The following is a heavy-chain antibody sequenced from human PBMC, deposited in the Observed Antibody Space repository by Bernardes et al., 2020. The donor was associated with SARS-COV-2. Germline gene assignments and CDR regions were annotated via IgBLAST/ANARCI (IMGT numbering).Heavy chain of an antibody. CDR3: ARELTPYYYGMDV. J-gene: IGHJ6*02. CDR2: INSDGSST. V-gene: IGHV3-74*01. CDR1: GFTFSSYW. Sequence: VWSLILSCAASGFTFSSYWMHWVRQAPGQGLVWVSRINSDGSSTSYADSVKGRFTISRDNAKNTLYLQMNSLRAEDTAVCYCARELTPYYYGMDVWGQGTTVTVSS.